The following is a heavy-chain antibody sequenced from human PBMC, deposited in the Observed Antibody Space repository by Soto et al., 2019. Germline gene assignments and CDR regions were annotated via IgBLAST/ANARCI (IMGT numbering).Heavy chain of an antibody. V-gene: IGHV1-69*08. CDR2: IIPILGIA. CDR3: ARDVGNSGYGL. J-gene: IGHJ3*01. CDR1: GGTFSSYT. Sequence: QVQLVQSGAEVKKPGSSVKVSCKASGGTFSSYTISWVRQAPGQGLEWMGRIIPILGIANYAQKFQGRVTIPADKSTSTAYMELSSLRSEDTAVYYCARDVGNSGYGLWGQGTMVTVSS. D-gene: IGHD5-12*01.